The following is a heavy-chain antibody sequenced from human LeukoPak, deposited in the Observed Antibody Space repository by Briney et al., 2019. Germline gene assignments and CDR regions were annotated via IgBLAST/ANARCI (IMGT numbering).Heavy chain of an antibody. D-gene: IGHD5-24*01. CDR2: IIPIFGTA. CDR3: ASSPDGYNPFDY. V-gene: IGHV1-69*13. Sequence: GASVKVSCKASGGTFSSYAISWVRQAPGQGLEWMGGIIPIFGTANYAQKFQGRVTITADESTSTAYMELSSLRSEDTAVYYCASSPDGYNPFDYWGQGTLVTVSS. CDR1: GGTFSSYA. J-gene: IGHJ4*02.